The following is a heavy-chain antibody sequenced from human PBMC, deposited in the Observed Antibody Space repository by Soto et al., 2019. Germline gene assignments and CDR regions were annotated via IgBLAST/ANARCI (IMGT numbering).Heavy chain of an antibody. D-gene: IGHD3-3*01. J-gene: IGHJ4*02. CDR1: GFTFSSYW. Sequence: EVQLVESGGGLVQPGGSLRLSCAASGFTFSSYWMHWVRQAPGKGLVWVSRINSDGSSPSYADSVKGRFTISRDNAKNTLYLQMNSLRAEDTAVYYCASERRSYDFWSGYYPWFYFDYWGQGTLVTVSS. V-gene: IGHV3-74*01. CDR3: ASERRSYDFWSGYYPWFYFDY. CDR2: INSDGSSP.